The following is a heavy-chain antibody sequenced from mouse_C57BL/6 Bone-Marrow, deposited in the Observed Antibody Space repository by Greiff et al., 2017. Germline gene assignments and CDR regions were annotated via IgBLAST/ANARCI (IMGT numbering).Heavy chain of an antibody. CDR2: IDPSDSYT. Sequence: VQLQQPGAELVKPGASVKLSCKASGYTFTSYWMQWVKQRPGQGLEWIGEIDPSDSYTNYNQKFKGKATLTVDTSSSTAYMQLSSLTSKDSAVYYCARRSYSNYVDYYDYWGQGTTLTVSS. D-gene: IGHD2-5*01. CDR3: ARRSYSNYVDYYDY. J-gene: IGHJ2*01. CDR1: GYTFTSYW. V-gene: IGHV1-50*01.